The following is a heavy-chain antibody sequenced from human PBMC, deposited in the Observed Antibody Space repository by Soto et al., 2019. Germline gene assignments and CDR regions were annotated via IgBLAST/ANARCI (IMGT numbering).Heavy chain of an antibody. Sequence: VPLVESGGGVVQPGRSLSLSCAASGFTFSSYAMHWVRQAPGTGLEWVAVISYDGSNKYYADSVKGRFTISCDNSKNTLYLQMNSLRAEDTAVYYCARDQLPYYYYYGMDVWGQGTTVTVSS. CDR3: ARDQLPYYYYYGMDV. V-gene: IGHV3-30-3*01. CDR2: ISYDGSNK. CDR1: GFTFSSYA. D-gene: IGHD1-26*01. J-gene: IGHJ6*02.